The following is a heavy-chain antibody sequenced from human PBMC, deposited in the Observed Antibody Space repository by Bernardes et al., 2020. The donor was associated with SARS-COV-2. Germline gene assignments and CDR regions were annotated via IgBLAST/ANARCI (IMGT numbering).Heavy chain of an antibody. D-gene: IGHD3-16*01. CDR2: ISISGSTT. Sequence: GGSLRLSCVASRLTFSNYAMSWVRQAPGKGLEWVSGISISGSTTYYADSVKGRFSIFRDNSRNMLFLQMSGLRAEDTAVYYCAKDLMSDVVTDDWYFDLWGRGTLVTVSS. J-gene: IGHJ2*01. CDR1: RLTFSNYA. CDR3: AKDLMSDVVTDDWYFDL. V-gene: IGHV3-23*01.